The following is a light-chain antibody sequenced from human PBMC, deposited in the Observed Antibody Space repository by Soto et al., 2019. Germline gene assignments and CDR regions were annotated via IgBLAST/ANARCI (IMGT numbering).Light chain of an antibody. J-gene: IGKJ4*01. CDR3: QQRSNWLT. V-gene: IGKV3-11*01. CDR1: QSVSIY. Sequence: EIVLTQSPATLSLSPGERATLSCRASQSVSIYLAWYQQKSGQAPRLLIYDASNRATGIPSRFSGSGSGTDFTITISGLEPEDFAVYYCQQRSNWLTFGGGTKVEIK. CDR2: DAS.